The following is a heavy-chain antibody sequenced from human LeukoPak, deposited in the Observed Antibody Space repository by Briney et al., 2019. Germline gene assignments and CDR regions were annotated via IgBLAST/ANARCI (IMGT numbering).Heavy chain of an antibody. CDR1: GFTFSSYS. D-gene: IGHD5-12*01. Sequence: GGSLRLSCAASGFTFSSYSMNWVRQAPGKGLEWVSSISSSSSYIYYADSVKGRFTISRDNAKNSLYLQMNSLRAEDTAVYYCAREPGYDGEVVYWGQGTLVTVSS. V-gene: IGHV3-21*01. J-gene: IGHJ4*02. CDR3: AREPGYDGEVVY. CDR2: ISSSSSYI.